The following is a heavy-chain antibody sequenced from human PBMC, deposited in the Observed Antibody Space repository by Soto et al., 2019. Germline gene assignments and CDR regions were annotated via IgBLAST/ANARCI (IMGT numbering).Heavy chain of an antibody. J-gene: IGHJ3*02. CDR1: GFTFSDYY. CDR3: ARVGGYCISTSCYDAFDI. Sequence: QVQLVESGGGLVKPGGSLRLSCVASGFTFSDYYMSWIRQAPGKGLEWVSCISSSGSTIYYADSVKGRFTISRDNAKNTLYLQMNSLRGVDKAVYYCARVGGYCISTSCYDAFDIWGQGTMVTVSS. D-gene: IGHD2-2*01. V-gene: IGHV3-11*01. CDR2: ISSSGSTI.